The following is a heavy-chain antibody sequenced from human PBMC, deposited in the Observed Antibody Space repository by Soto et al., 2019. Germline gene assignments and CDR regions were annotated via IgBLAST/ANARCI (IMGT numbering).Heavy chain of an antibody. J-gene: IGHJ4*02. CDR1: GYTFTSYG. Sequence: ASVKVSCKASGYTFTSYGISWVRQAPGQGLEWMGWISAYNGNTNYAQKLQGRVTMTTDTSTSTAYMELRSLRPDDTAVYYCARDELVTVTTAGVCDYWGQGTLVTVSS. V-gene: IGHV1-18*01. CDR2: ISAYNGNT. D-gene: IGHD4-17*01. CDR3: ARDELVTVTTAGVCDY.